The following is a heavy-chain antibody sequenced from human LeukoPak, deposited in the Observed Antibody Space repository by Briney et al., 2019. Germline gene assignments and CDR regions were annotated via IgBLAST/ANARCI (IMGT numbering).Heavy chain of an antibody. CDR1: VYTFTSYG. D-gene: IGHD6-19*01. V-gene: IGHV1-18*01. Sequence: ASVNVSCKSSVYTFTSYGISWVRQAPGQGLDWMGFIHAYNGNTNYAQKLQGRVTMTTDTSTSTAYMELRSLRSDDTAVYYCAREYSSSAPFDYWGQGTLVTVSS. J-gene: IGHJ4*02. CDR2: IHAYNGNT. CDR3: AREYSSSAPFDY.